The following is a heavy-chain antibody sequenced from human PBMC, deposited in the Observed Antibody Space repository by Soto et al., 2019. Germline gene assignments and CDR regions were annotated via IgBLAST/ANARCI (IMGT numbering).Heavy chain of an antibody. CDR2: IYYSGST. J-gene: IGHJ6*02. CDR3: ARDRGMQTWLQGLDYYYGMDV. V-gene: IGHV4-31*03. Sequence: SETLSLTCTVSGGSISSGGYYWSWIRQHPGKGLEWIGYIYYSGSTYYNPSLKSRVTISVDTSKNQFSLKLSSVTAADTAVYYSARDRGMQTWLQGLDYYYGMDVWGQGTTVTVSS. D-gene: IGHD5-18*01. CDR1: GGSISSGGYY.